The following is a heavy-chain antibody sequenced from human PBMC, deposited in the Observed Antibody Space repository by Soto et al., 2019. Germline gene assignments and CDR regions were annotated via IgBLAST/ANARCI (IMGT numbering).Heavy chain of an antibody. CDR1: GLTFDDYA. CDR3: AKELTLDSFDI. J-gene: IGHJ3*02. V-gene: IGHV3-9*01. CDR2: ITWNSGRI. D-gene: IGHD3-22*01. Sequence: GGSLRLSCVASGLTFDDYAMHWVRQAPGKGLEWVSGITWNSGRILYADSVKGRFTISRDNAKNSLYLQMNSLRIEDTAFYYCAKELTLDSFDIWGQGTMVTVSS.